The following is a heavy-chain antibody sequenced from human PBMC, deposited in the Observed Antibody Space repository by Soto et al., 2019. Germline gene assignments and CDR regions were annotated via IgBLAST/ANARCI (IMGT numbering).Heavy chain of an antibody. D-gene: IGHD6-13*01. CDR1: GVNFSTYE. CDR3: VRDTMRASAAASLDY. J-gene: IGHJ4*02. V-gene: IGHV3-48*03. CDR2: LSDSGNIL. Sequence: GGSLRLSCAASGVNFSTYEFNWVRQAPGRGLEWIYYLSDSGNILKYADSLKGRFTISRDNAENSLHLHMSSLRVDDTAVYFCVRDTMRASAAASLDYWGQGTQVTVSS.